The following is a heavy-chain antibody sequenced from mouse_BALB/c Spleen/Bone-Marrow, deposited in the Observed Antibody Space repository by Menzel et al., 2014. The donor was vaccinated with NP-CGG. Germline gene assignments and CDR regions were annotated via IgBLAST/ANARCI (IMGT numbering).Heavy chain of an antibody. CDR3: TRGGNWDDFDV. CDR1: GFTFSSFG. Sequence: EVQGVESGGGLVQPGGSRKLSCAASGFTFSSFGMHWVRQAPEKGLEWVAYISSGSTAIFYADTVKGRFTISRDNPKNTLFLQMTSRRSEDTAMYYCTRGGNWDDFDVWGAGTTVTVSS. D-gene: IGHD4-1*01. CDR2: ISSGSTAI. J-gene: IGHJ1*01. V-gene: IGHV5-17*02.